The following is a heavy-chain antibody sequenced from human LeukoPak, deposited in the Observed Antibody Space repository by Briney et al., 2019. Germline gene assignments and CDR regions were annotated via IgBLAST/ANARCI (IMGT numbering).Heavy chain of an antibody. CDR2: ISSRSSPI. V-gene: IGHV3-48*04. D-gene: IGHD3-9*01. J-gene: IGHJ6*02. CDR1: GFTFSTYS. CDR3: ARDHRPDDLLTNVPYYYYYMDV. Sequence: AGGSLRLSCAASGFTFSTYSINWVRQAPGKGLEWVSYISSRSSPIYYADSVKGRFTISRDNAKNSLYLQMNSLRAEDTAVYYCARDHRPDDLLTNVPYYYYYMDVWGQGTTVTVSS.